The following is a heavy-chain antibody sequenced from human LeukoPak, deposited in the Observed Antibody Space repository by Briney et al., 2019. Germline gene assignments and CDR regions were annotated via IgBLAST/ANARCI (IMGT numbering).Heavy chain of an antibody. D-gene: IGHD3-9*01. CDR3: ARGAPYYDILTGSKGDPYYFDY. CDR1: GGTFSSYA. CDR2: IIPIFGTA. Sequence: SVTVSCKASGGTFSSYAISWVRQALGQGLEWMGGIIPIFGTANYAQKFQGRVTITADESTSTAYMELSSLRSEDTAVYYCARGAPYYDILTGSKGDPYYFDYWGQGTLVTVSS. J-gene: IGHJ4*02. V-gene: IGHV1-69*13.